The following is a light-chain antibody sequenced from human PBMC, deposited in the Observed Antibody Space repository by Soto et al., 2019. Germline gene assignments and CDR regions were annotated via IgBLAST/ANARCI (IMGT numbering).Light chain of an antibody. CDR1: QSISSW. CDR2: QAS. CDR3: QYYKASST. V-gene: IGKV1-5*03. J-gene: IGKJ1*01. Sequence: DIQMTQSPSTLSASVGDRVTITCRASQSISSWLAWYQQKPGRAPKLLIYQASSSEIGVPSRFSGSGSGTEFTLTISSLQPDDFATYCCQYYKASSTFGQGTRLEIK.